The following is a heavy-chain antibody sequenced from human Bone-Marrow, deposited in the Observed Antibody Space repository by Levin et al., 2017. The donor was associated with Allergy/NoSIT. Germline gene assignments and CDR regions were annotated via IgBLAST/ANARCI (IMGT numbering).Heavy chain of an antibody. Sequence: GRFTISRDNSKNTLDLQMNSLRGEDTAVYYCARAHRDSSGSGSDHDMDVWGQGTTVTVSS. J-gene: IGHJ6*02. CDR3: ARAHRDSSGSGSDHDMDV. V-gene: IGHV3-30*01. D-gene: IGHD3-10*01.